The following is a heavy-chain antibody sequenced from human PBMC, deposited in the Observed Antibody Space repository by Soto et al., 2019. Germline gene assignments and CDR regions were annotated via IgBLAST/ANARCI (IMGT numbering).Heavy chain of an antibody. D-gene: IGHD3-10*01. J-gene: IGHJ5*02. CDR1: GFTFSSYS. Sequence: GGSLRLSCAASGFTFSSYSMNWVRQAPGKGLEWVSSISSSSSYIYYADSVKGRFTISRDNAKNSLYLRMNSLRAEDTAVYYCARAAMVRGVIPWGWFDPWGHGTLVTVSS. CDR3: ARAAMVRGVIPWGWFDP. V-gene: IGHV3-21*01. CDR2: ISSSSSYI.